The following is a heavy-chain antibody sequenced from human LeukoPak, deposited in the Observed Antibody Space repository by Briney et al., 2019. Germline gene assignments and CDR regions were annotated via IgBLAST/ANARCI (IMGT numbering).Heavy chain of an antibody. V-gene: IGHV4-59*01. D-gene: IGHD5-18*01. CDR1: GGSISIYF. Sequence: SETLSLTCTVSGGSISIYFYSWIRQAPGKGLEWIGYSNYGGSTNYNPSLKSRVTISVDRSNTKVSLKVKSVAAADPAVYYCARLAGAAPAMRLFDYWGQGTLVTVPS. CDR2: SNYGGST. CDR3: ARLAGAAPAMRLFDY. J-gene: IGHJ4*02.